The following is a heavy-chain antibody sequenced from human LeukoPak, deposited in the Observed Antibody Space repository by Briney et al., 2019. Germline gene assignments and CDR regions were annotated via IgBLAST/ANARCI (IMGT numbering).Heavy chain of an antibody. J-gene: IGHJ5*02. CDR1: GYTFTSYY. V-gene: IGHV1-46*01. D-gene: IGHD3-10*01. Sequence: GASVKVSCKASGYTFTSYYMHWVRQAPGQGLEWMGIIDPSGGSTSYAQKFQGRVTMTRDTSTSTDYMELSSLRSEDTAVYYCARDVYYYGSGSYDGWFDPWGQGTLVTVSS. CDR2: IDPSGGST. CDR3: ARDVYYYGSGSYDGWFDP.